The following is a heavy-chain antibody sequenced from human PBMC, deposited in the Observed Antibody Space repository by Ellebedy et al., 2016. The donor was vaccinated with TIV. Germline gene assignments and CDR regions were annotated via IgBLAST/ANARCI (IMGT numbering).Heavy chain of an antibody. CDR1: GFTFSDAW. CDR3: ARDRAPEGYGMDV. Sequence: GESLKISXVASGFTFSDAWMPWVRQAPGKGLEWVGRIKTKAEGGTAQYAAPLNGRFTISRDDSKNTLHLQMNSLKIEDTAVYYCARDRAPEGYGMDVWGQGTTVTVYS. CDR2: IKTKAEGGTA. D-gene: IGHD3-10*01. V-gene: IGHV3-15*01. J-gene: IGHJ6*01.